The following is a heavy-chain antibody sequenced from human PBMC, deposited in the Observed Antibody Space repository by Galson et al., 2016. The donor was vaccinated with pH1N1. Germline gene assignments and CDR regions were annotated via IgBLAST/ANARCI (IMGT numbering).Heavy chain of an antibody. Sequence: SETLSLTCAVSGDSITSGYYWGWIRQAPGRGLEWIGSFYDSGSTTYYKSSLKSRVAISVGTSKNQFSLRLSSMTAADTAVYYCAKMARTSGPDSEYYFDFWGQRMLVTVSS. J-gene: IGHJ4*02. CDR1: GDSITSGYY. V-gene: IGHV4-38-2*01. D-gene: IGHD1-1*01. CDR2: FYDSGSTT. CDR3: AKMARTSGPDSEYYFDF.